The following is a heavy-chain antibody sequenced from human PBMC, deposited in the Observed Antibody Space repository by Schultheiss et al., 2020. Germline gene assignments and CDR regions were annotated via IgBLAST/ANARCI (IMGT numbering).Heavy chain of an antibody. CDR2: IIPIFGTA. J-gene: IGHJ4*02. D-gene: IGHD5-18*01. V-gene: IGHV1-69*06. CDR3: ARGPEDTAMADGDY. Sequence: SVKVSCKASGGTFSSYAISWVRQAPGQGLEWMGGIIPIFGTANYAQKFQGRVTITADKSTSTAYMELSSLRSEDTAVYYCARGPEDTAMADGDYWGQGTLVTVSS. CDR1: GGTFSSYA.